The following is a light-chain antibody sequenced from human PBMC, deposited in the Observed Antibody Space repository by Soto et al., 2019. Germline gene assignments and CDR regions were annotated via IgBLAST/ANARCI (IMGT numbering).Light chain of an antibody. J-gene: IGKJ1*01. Sequence: EIVLTQSPGTLSLSPGERATLSCRASQSVSSSYLAWYQQKPGQAPRLLIYGASSRATGIPDRLSGSGSATDFTITISRLEPEDFAGYYCQQYDSSPVTFGQATKVEIK. CDR3: QQYDSSPVT. V-gene: IGKV3-20*01. CDR1: QSVSSSY. CDR2: GAS.